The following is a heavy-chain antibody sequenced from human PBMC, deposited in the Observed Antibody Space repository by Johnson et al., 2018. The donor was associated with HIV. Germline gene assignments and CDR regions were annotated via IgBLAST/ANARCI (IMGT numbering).Heavy chain of an antibody. D-gene: IGHD3-22*01. V-gene: IGHV3-11*04. J-gene: IGHJ3*02. Sequence: QVQLVESGGGLVQPGGSLRLSCAASEFTFSDYYMNWIRQAPGKGLEWVSYISSSGTTVFYADSVKGRFIISRDNAKNSLYLQMNSLRVEDTAVYYCASGENDYDSIGYHNAFDIWGQGTMVTVSS. CDR1: EFTFSDYY. CDR2: ISSSGTTV. CDR3: ASGENDYDSIGYHNAFDI.